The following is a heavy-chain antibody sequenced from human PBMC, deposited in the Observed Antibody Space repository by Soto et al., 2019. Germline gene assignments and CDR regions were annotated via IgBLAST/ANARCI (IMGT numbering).Heavy chain of an antibody. CDR2: ISGYNGKT. D-gene: IGHD6-6*01. CDR3: ARDVRYTSSPDSWFDP. CDR1: GFNFISYG. V-gene: IGHV1-18*04. Sequence: QVLLVQSGGEVKKPGASVKVSCKASGFNFISYGINWVRQAPGQGLEWMGWISGYNGKTVYAHSVHDRVTMTTDATTGTAYMELRGLRSADTAIYYCARDVRYTSSPDSWFDPWGQGTLVTVTS. J-gene: IGHJ5*02.